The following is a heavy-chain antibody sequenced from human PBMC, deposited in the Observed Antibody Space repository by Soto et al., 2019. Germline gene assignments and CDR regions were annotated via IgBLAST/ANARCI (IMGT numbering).Heavy chain of an antibody. J-gene: IGHJ4*02. Sequence: GESLKISCKGSGYSFTSYWIGWVRQMPGKGLEWMGIIYPGDSDTRYSPSFQGQVTISADKSISTAYLQWSSLKASDTAMYYCARRSGRDGYNWGLFDYWGQGTLVTVSS. CDR1: GYSFTSYW. V-gene: IGHV5-51*01. CDR2: IYPGDSDT. CDR3: ARRSGRDGYNWGLFDY. D-gene: IGHD5-12*01.